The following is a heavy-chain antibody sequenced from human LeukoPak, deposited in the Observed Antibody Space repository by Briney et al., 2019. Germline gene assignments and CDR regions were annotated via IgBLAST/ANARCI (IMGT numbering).Heavy chain of an antibody. D-gene: IGHD4-17*01. V-gene: IGHV3-43D*04. Sequence: GGSVRLSCTSSGFTFDDHGMHWVRQGPGKGLEWVALISRDGRSTYYADSVKDRFTISRDNMKRSLYLQLNSLTPGDTSDYYSARDRDYEGKFHIDHSGQGTRVTVS. CDR3: ARDRDYEGKFHIDH. CDR2: ISRDGRST. CDR1: GFTFDDHG. J-gene: IGHJ4*02.